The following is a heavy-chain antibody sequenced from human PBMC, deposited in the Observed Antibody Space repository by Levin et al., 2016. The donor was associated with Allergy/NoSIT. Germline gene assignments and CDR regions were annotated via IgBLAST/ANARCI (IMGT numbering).Heavy chain of an antibody. D-gene: IGHD4-17*01. J-gene: IGHJ4*02. CDR2: IAPSDSYT. CDR3: ARQGPYGDYILF. Sequence: VRQMPGKGLEWMGRIAPSDSYTNYSPSFQGHVTISADKSISTAYLHWSSLEASDTAMYYCARQGPYGDYILFWGQGTLVTVSS. V-gene: IGHV5-10-1*01.